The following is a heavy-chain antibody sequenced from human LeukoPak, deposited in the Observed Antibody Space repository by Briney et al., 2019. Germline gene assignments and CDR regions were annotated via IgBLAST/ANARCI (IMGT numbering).Heavy chain of an antibody. D-gene: IGHD4-17*01. Sequence: ASVKVPCTASGYTFTSYAMHWVRQAPGQRLEWMGWINAGNGNTKYSQKFQGRVTITRDTSASTAYMELSSLRSEDTAVYYCARDSYMRYGDYQTDWFDPWGQGTLVTVSS. J-gene: IGHJ5*02. CDR1: GYTFTSYA. V-gene: IGHV1-3*01. CDR2: INAGNGNT. CDR3: ARDSYMRYGDYQTDWFDP.